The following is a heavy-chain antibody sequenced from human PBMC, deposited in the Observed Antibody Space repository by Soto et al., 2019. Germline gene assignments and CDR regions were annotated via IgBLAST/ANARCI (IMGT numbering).Heavy chain of an antibody. D-gene: IGHD2-21*02. Sequence: PGGALRLSCVASGFTFSAYSMNWVRQAPGKGLEWLSYISGDRAYIYYADSVRGRFTISRDNAENSLYLQMDNLRDEDTALYYSARKVYPVVTPMDSLGQGTLAAVSS. CDR2: ISGDRAYI. CDR3: ARKVYPVVTPMDS. J-gene: IGHJ4*02. V-gene: IGHV3-48*02. CDR1: GFTFSAYS.